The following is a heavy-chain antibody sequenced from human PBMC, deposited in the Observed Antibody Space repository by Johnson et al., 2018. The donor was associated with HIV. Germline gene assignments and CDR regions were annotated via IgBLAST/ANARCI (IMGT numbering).Heavy chain of an antibody. CDR1: GFTFDDYA. J-gene: IGHJ3*02. D-gene: IGHD3-22*01. CDR2: ISWNSGTI. Sequence: VQLVESGGGLVQPGRSLRLSCAASGFTFDDYAMHWVRQAPGKGLEWVSGISWNSGTIGYADSVKGRFTLSRDNAKNSLYLTMNSLRAEDTALYYCAKDREGIVVVASFFDIWGQGTMVTVSS. CDR3: AKDREGIVVVASFFDI. V-gene: IGHV3-9*01.